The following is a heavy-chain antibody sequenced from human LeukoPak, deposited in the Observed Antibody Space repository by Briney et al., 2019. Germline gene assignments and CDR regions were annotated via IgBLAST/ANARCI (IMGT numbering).Heavy chain of an antibody. CDR3: AREVFGWYSFDY. CDR2: INHSGST. D-gene: IGHD6-19*01. J-gene: IGHJ4*02. Sequence: PSETLSLTCAVYGGSFSGYYWSWIRQPPGKGLEWIGEINHSGSTNYNPSLKSRVTISADTSKNQFSPKLSSVTAADTAVYYCAREVFGWYSFDYWGQGTLVTVSS. V-gene: IGHV4-34*01. CDR1: GGSFSGYY.